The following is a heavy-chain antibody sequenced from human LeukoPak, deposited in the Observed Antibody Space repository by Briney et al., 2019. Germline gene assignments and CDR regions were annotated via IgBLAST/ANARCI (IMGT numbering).Heavy chain of an antibody. D-gene: IGHD5-24*01. CDR1: GYTFTGYY. Sequence: GASVKVSCKASGYTFTGYYMHWVRQVPGQGLEWMGWINPNSGGTNYAQKFQGRVTMTRDTSISTAYMELSRLRSDDTAVYYCARVEADYYYYYGMDVWGQGTTVTVSS. J-gene: IGHJ6*02. CDR3: ARVEADYYYYYGMDV. CDR2: INPNSGGT. V-gene: IGHV1-2*02.